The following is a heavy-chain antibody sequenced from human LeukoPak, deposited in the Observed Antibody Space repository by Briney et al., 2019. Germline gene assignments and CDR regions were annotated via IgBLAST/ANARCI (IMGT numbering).Heavy chain of an antibody. D-gene: IGHD3-10*01. V-gene: IGHV4-39*07. CDR3: AREVGSEEGSDDAFDI. Sequence: SETLSLTCTVSGGSISRSSYYWGWIRQPPGKGLEWIGYIYHSGSTYYNPSLKSRVTISVDRSKNQFSLKLSSVTAADTAVYYCAREVGSEEGSDDAFDIWGQGTMVTVSS. CDR1: GGSISRSSYY. J-gene: IGHJ3*02. CDR2: IYHSGST.